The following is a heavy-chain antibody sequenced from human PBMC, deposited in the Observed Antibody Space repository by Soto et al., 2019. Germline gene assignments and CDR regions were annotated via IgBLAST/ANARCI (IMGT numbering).Heavy chain of an antibody. CDR2: INPNSGGT. J-gene: IGHJ6*02. CDR3: ARASPITAAAYYYYGMDV. CDR1: GYTFTGYY. Sequence: QVQLVQSGAEVKKPGASVKVSCKASGYTFTGYYMHWVRQAPGQGLEWMGWINPNSGGTNYAQKFQGWVTMTRDTAISTAYRELSRLRSDDTAVYYCARASPITAAAYYYYGMDVWGQGTTVTVSS. D-gene: IGHD6-13*01. V-gene: IGHV1-2*04.